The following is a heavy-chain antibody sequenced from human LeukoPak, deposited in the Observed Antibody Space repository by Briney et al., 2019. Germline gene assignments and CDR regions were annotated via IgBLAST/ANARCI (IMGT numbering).Heavy chain of an antibody. CDR3: ARDVGPTPFFDY. CDR2: IAGSSENT. D-gene: IGHD4-11*01. V-gene: IGHV3-23*01. J-gene: IGHJ4*02. CDR1: EFTFNLYA. Sequence: PGGSLRLSCAASEFTFNLYAMSWVRQAPGKGLEWVSTIAGSSENTHYADSVRGRFTISRDNFKNTLFLQMNSLRVDDTAVYYCARDVGPTPFFDYWGQGTLVAVSS.